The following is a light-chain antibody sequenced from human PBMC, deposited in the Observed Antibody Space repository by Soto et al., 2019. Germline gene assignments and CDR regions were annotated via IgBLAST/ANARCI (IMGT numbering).Light chain of an antibody. Sequence: EIVLTQSPGTLSLSPGERATLSCRASQIISTDSLAWYQHKPGQAPRLLIYATSSRATGIPDRFSGSGSGTDFTLTISRLEPEDFAVYYCQHNSFGQGNRLEIK. CDR2: ATS. CDR3: QHNS. V-gene: IGKV3-20*01. J-gene: IGKJ2*01. CDR1: QIISTDS.